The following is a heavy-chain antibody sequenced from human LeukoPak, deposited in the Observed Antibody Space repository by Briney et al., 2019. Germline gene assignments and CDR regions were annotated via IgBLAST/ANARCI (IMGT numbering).Heavy chain of an antibody. V-gene: IGHV4-59*12. CDR2: IYYSGRT. D-gene: IGHD3-3*01. J-gene: IGHJ5*02. Sequence: SETLSLTCTVSGASISSYYWSWIRQSPGKGLEWIGYIYYSGRTNYNPSLKSRVTISVDTSKNQFPLKLSSVTAADTAVYYCARVGNPLVTVFAWFDPWGQGTLVTVSS. CDR1: GASISSYY. CDR3: ARVGNPLVTVFAWFDP.